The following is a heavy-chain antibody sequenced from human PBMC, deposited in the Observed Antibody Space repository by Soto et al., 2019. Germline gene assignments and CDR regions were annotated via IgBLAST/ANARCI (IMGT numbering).Heavy chain of an antibody. D-gene: IGHD2-21*02. CDR2: ISAYNGST. J-gene: IGHJ3*01. V-gene: IGHV1-18*01. CDR3: ARRRAYSGGDCSWDDDDFDL. Sequence: ASVKVSFKASWYTLTMDWSIWLLHSPLQWLELMGLISAYNGSTNYAQNLHGRVTMTTDTSTSTAYMELRSLRSDDTAVYSCARRRAYSGGDCSWDDDDFDLWGKGTMVTVSP. CDR1: WYTLTMDW.